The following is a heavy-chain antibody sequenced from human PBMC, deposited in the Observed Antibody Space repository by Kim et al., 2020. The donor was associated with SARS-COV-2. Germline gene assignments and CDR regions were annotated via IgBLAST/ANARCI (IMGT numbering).Heavy chain of an antibody. D-gene: IGHD6-13*01. Sequence: SETLSLTCTVSGGSVSSGSYYWSWIRQPPGKGLEWIGYIYYSGSTNYNPSLKSRVTISVDTSKNQFSLKLSSVTAADTAVYYCAGVTGQQLVLTVVANWFDPWGQGTLVTVSS. V-gene: IGHV4-61*01. J-gene: IGHJ5*02. CDR1: GGSVSSGSYY. CDR3: AGVTGQQLVLTVVANWFDP. CDR2: IYYSGST.